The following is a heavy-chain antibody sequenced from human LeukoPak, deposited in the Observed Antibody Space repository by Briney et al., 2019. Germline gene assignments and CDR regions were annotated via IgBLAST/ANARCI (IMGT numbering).Heavy chain of an antibody. V-gene: IGHV4-59*08. J-gene: IGHJ2*01. Sequence: SETLSLTCTVSGGSISHYFWSWIRQPPGKALEWIGYIYYSGRTNYNPSLKSRVTISVDTSKNQFSLKLSSVTAADTAVYYCANPVAGYWYFDLWGRGTLVTVSS. D-gene: IGHD6-19*01. CDR1: GGSISHYF. CDR2: IYYSGRT. CDR3: ANPVAGYWYFDL.